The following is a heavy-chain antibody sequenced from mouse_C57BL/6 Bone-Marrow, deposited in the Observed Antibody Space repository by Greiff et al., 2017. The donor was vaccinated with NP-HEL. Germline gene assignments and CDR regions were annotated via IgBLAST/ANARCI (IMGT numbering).Heavy chain of an antibody. D-gene: IGHD1-1*01. CDR1: GYTFTSYG. CDR3: ARYYYYAMDY. CDR2: IYPRSGNT. J-gene: IGHJ4*01. V-gene: IGHV1-81*01. Sequence: VQLQQSGAELARPGASVKLSCKASGYTFTSYGISWVKQRTGQGLEWIGEIYPRSGNTYYNEKFKGKATLTADKSSSPAYMELRSLTSEDSAVYFCARYYYYAMDYWGQGTSVTVSS.